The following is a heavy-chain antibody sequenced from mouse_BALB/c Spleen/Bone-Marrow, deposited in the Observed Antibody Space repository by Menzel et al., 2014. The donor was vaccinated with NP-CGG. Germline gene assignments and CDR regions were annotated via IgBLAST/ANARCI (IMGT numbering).Heavy chain of an antibody. CDR3: ARSPYGYDGRDY. J-gene: IGHJ4*01. Sequence: EVMLVESGGGLVQPGGSRKLSCAASGFTFSSLGMHWVRQAPEKGLEWVAYISSGSSTIYYADTVKGRFTISRDNPKNTLFLQMTSLRSEDTAMYYCARSPYGYDGRDYWGQGTSVTVSS. CDR2: ISSGSSTI. V-gene: IGHV5-17*02. CDR1: GFTFSSLG. D-gene: IGHD2-2*01.